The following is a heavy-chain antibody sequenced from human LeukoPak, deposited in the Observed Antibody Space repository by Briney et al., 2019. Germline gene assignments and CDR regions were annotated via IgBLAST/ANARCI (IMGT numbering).Heavy chain of an antibody. Sequence: GGSLRLSCAASAFTFSSYAVSWVRQAPGKGLEWVSAVSGSGGSTYYADSVKGRFTISRDNSKSTLYLQMNSLRAEDTAVYYCAKTLRESSGREYFDLWGRGTLVTVSS. D-gene: IGHD6-19*01. CDR3: AKTLRESSGREYFDL. CDR2: VSGSGGST. J-gene: IGHJ2*01. V-gene: IGHV3-23*01. CDR1: AFTFSSYA.